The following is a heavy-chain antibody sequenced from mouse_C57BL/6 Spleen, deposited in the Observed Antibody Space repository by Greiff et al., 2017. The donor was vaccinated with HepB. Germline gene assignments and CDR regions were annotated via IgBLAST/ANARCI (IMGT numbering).Heavy chain of an antibody. D-gene: IGHD1-1*01. J-gene: IGHJ1*03. CDR3: ARLKSLNYYGSSYWYFDV. Sequence: EVQLVESGGDLVKPGGSLKLSCAASGFTFSSYGMSWVRQTPDKRLEWVATISSGGSYTYYPDSVKGRFTISRDNAKNTLYLQMSSLKSEDTAMYYCARLKSLNYYGSSYWYFDVWGTGTTVTVSS. V-gene: IGHV5-6*01. CDR1: GFTFSSYG. CDR2: ISSGGSYT.